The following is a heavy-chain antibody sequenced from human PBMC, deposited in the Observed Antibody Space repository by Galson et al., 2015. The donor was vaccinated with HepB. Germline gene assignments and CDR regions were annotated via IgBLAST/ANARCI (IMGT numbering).Heavy chain of an antibody. J-gene: IGHJ4*02. Sequence: SVKVSCKVSGYTLTELSMHWARQAPGQGLEWMGIINPSGGSTSYAQKFQGRVTMTRDTSTSTVYMELSSLRSEDTAVYYCARVLWGYDSDDYWGQGTLVTVSS. D-gene: IGHD4/OR15-4a*01. CDR2: INPSGGST. V-gene: IGHV1-46*01. CDR3: ARVLWGYDSDDY. CDR1: GYTLTELS.